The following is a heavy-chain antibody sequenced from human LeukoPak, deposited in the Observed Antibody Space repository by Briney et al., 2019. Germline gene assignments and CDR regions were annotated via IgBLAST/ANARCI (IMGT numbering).Heavy chain of an antibody. CDR3: AKDHYYDSSGYYPDAFDI. CDR2: ISGSGGST. D-gene: IGHD3-22*01. J-gene: IGHJ3*02. CDR1: GFTFSSYA. Sequence: GGSLRLSCAASGFTFSSYAMSWVRQAPGKGLEWVSAISGSGGSTYYADSVKGRFTISRDNSKNTLYLQMNSLRAEDTAVYYCAKDHYYDSSGYYPDAFDIWGQGTMVTASS. V-gene: IGHV3-23*01.